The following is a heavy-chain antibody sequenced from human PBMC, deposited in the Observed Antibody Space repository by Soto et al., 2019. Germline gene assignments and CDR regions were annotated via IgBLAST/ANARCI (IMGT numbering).Heavy chain of an antibody. Sequence: SGPTLVNPTQTLTLTCTFSGFSLSTSGVGVGWIRQPPGKALEWLALIYWNDDKRYSPSLKSRLTITKDTSKNQVVLTMTNMDPVDTATYYCAHSRPFGVVITSSGWFDPWGQGTLVTVSS. CDR3: AHSRPFGVVITSSGWFDP. CDR1: GFSLSTSGVG. D-gene: IGHD3-3*01. J-gene: IGHJ5*02. CDR2: IYWNDDK. V-gene: IGHV2-5*01.